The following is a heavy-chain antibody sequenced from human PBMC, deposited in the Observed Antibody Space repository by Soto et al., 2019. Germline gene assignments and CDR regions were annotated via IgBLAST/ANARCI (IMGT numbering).Heavy chain of an antibody. CDR2: IKQDGSEK. CDR3: ARDRSSPVWSFDL. CDR1: GFTFSSYW. D-gene: IGHD6-6*01. V-gene: IGHV3-7*01. J-gene: IGHJ2*01. Sequence: EAQLVESGGGLVQPGGSLRLSCAASGFTFSSYWMSWVRQAPGKGLEWVANIKQDGSEKYYVDSVKGRFTISRDYAKNSLYLQMNSLRAEDTAVYYCARDRSSPVWSFDLWGRGTLVTVFS.